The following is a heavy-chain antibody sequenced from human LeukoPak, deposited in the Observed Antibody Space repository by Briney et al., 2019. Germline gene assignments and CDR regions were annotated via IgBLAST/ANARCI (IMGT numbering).Heavy chain of an antibody. V-gene: IGHV1-69*06. CDR2: IIPIFGTA. Sequence: GASVKVSCKASGGTFSSYAISWVRQAPGQGLEWMGGIIPIFGTANYAQKFQGRVTITADKSTSTAYMELSSLRSEDTAVYYCAYSGFLEWLSKVYFDYWGQGTLVTVSS. CDR1: GGTFSSYA. J-gene: IGHJ4*02. D-gene: IGHD3-3*01. CDR3: AYSGFLEWLSKVYFDY.